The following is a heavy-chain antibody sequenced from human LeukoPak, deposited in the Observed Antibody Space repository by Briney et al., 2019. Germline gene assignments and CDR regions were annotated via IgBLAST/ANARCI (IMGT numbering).Heavy chain of an antibody. CDR1: GGSLTQSY. CDR2: INHSGST. V-gene: IGHV4-34*01. J-gene: IGHJ4*02. CDR3: ARGPREIAVAGPSSLFDY. D-gene: IGHD6-19*01. Sequence: PSETLSLTCGLSGGSLTQSYWSWIRQSPGKGLEWIGEINHSGSTNHNPSLKSRVTISVDTSKNQFSLKLSSVTAADTAVYYCARGPREIAVAGPSSLFDYWGQGTLVTVSS.